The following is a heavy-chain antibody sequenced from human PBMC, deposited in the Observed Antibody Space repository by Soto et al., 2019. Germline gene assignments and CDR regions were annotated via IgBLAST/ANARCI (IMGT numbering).Heavy chain of an antibody. V-gene: IGHV1-18*01. CDR2: ISASNGNT. Sequence: GGSVKVSCKASGYTFTSYGFSWVRQAPGQGLEWMGWISASNGNTNYAQKLQGRVTMTTDTSTSTAYMELSSLRSEDTAVYYCARDNPPDFRIRPRKNSWIQLWPPFDYWAQGSLVTIS. J-gene: IGHJ4*02. CDR3: ARDNPPDFRIRPRKNSWIQLWPPFDY. D-gene: IGHD5-18*01. CDR1: GYTFTSYG.